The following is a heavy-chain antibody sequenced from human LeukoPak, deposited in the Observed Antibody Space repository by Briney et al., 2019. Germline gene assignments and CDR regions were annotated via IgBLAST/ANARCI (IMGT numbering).Heavy chain of an antibody. D-gene: IGHD6-13*01. J-gene: IGHJ4*02. Sequence: SETLSLTCAVYGGSFSGYYWSWIRQPPGKGLEWIGEINHSGSTNYNPSLKSRVTISVDTSKNQFSLKLSSVTAADTAVYYCARKGLSQQTYYWGQGTLVTVSS. V-gene: IGHV4-34*01. CDR1: GGSFSGYY. CDR2: INHSGST. CDR3: ARKGLSQQTYY.